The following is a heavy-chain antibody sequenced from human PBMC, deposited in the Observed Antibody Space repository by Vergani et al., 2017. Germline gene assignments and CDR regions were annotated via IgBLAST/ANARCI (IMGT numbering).Heavy chain of an antibody. D-gene: IGHD5-24*01. CDR2: IYPGDSDT. Sequence: EVQLVQSGAEVKKPGESLKISCKGSGYSFTSYWIGWVRQMPGKGLEWMGIIYPGDSDTRYSPSFQGQVTISAAKSISTAYLQWSSLKASDTAMYYCARQAPSGWLQTSYWYFDLWGRGTLVTVSS. V-gene: IGHV5-51*01. J-gene: IGHJ2*01. CDR3: ARQAPSGWLQTSYWYFDL. CDR1: GYSFTSYW.